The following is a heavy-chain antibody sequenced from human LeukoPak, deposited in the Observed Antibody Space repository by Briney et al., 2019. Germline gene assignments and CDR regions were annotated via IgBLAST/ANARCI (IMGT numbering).Heavy chain of an antibody. J-gene: IGHJ4*02. Sequence: SETLSLTCTVSGGSLSNYYWSWMRQPPGRGLEWIGYINYSGSTNYNPPLKNRVTISVDTSKNQFSLKVTSVTAADTVMYAGARLKTSCWGQGTLVTVSS. D-gene: IGHD2-2*01. CDR2: INYSGST. V-gene: IGHV4-59*08. CDR3: ARLKTSC. CDR1: GGSLSNYY.